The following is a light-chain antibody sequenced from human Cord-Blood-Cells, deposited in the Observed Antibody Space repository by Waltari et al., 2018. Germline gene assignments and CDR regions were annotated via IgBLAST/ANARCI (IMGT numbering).Light chain of an antibody. CDR1: PSISSW. V-gene: IGKV1-5*01. Sequence: DIQMTQSPSTLSASVGDRVTITCRASPSISSWLAWYQQKPGKAPKLRIYDASSLESGVPSRFSGSGSGTEFTLTISSLQPDDFATYYCQQYNSYSQWTFGQGTKVEIK. CDR3: QQYNSYSQWT. J-gene: IGKJ1*01. CDR2: DAS.